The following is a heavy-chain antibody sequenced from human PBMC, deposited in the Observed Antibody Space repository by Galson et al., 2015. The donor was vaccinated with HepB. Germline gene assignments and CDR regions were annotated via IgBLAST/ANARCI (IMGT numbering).Heavy chain of an antibody. CDR3: ARSSYYDSSGYYYLNWFDP. D-gene: IGHD3-22*01. V-gene: IGHV1-2*04. J-gene: IGHJ5*02. Sequence: SVKVSCKASGYTFTGYYMHWVRQAPGQGLEWMGWINPNSGGTNYAQKFQGWVTMTRDTSISTAYMELSRLRSDDTAVFYCARSSYYDSSGYYYLNWFDPWGQGTLVTVSS. CDR1: GYTFTGYY. CDR2: INPNSGGT.